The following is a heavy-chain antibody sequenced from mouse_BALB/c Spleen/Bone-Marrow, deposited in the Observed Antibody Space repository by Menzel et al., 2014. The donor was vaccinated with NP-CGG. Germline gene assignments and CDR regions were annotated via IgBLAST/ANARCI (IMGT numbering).Heavy chain of an antibody. V-gene: IGHV3-6*02. D-gene: IGHD2-14*01. CDR3: AREDGTSSAYFDY. CDR1: GYSITSAYH. CDR2: ISYDGSS. J-gene: IGHJ2*01. Sequence: ESGPGLVKPSQSLSLTCSVTGYSITSAYHWNWIRQFPEKNLEWMGYISYDGSSNYTPSLRNRISITHDTSPNQFFLRFKSVTTENEATYYCAREDGTSSAYFDYWGQGTTLTVSS.